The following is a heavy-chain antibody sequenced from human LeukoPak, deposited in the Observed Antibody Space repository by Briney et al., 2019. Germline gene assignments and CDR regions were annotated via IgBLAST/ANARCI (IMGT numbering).Heavy chain of an antibody. CDR1: GGSIRSSYYY. Sequence: PSETLSLTCTVSGGSIRSSYYYWGWIRQPPGKGLEWIGYIYYSGSTNYNPSLKSRVTISVDTSKNQFSLKLSSVTAADTAVYYCARGGYDSSGYTNNWFDPWGQGTLVTVSS. J-gene: IGHJ5*02. V-gene: IGHV4-61*05. D-gene: IGHD3-22*01. CDR3: ARGGYDSSGYTNNWFDP. CDR2: IYYSGST.